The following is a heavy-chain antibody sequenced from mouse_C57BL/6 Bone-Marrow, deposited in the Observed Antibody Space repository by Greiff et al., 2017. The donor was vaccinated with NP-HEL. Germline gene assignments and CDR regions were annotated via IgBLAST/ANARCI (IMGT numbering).Heavy chain of an antibody. CDR2: IRNKANGYTT. J-gene: IGHJ4*01. CDR3: ARSSPYYAMDY. CDR1: GFTFTDYY. Sequence: EVKLVESGGGLVQPGGSLSLSCAASGFTFTDYYMSWVRQPPGKALEWLGFIRNKANGYTTEYSASVKGRFTISRDNSQSILYLQMNALRAEDSATYYCARSSPYYAMDYWGQGTSVTVSS. V-gene: IGHV7-3*01.